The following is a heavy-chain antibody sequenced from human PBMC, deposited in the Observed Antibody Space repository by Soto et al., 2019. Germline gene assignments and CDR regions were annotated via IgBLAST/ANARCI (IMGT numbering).Heavy chain of an antibody. CDR3: AHRPVAASETGSKWFDP. D-gene: IGHD6-13*01. Sequence: QITLKESGPTLVKPTQTLTLTCNFSGFSLSTSGVGVGWISQPPGKALEWLALIYWDDDKRYSPSLKSRLTITKDPSKSQVVLTMTNMDPVDTATYYCAHRPVAASETGSKWFDPWGQGTLVTVSS. J-gene: IGHJ5*02. V-gene: IGHV2-5*02. CDR2: IYWDDDK. CDR1: GFSLSTSGVG.